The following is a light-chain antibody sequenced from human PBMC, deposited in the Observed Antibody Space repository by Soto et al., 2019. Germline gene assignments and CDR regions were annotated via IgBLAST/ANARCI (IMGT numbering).Light chain of an antibody. CDR1: ESISGW. CDR3: QQFNGYPIT. V-gene: IGKV1-5*01. Sequence: DIQLTQSPSSLSAYVGDRVTITCRARESISGWLAWYQQKPGKAPKLLIYDASSLQSGVPSRFSGSGSGTEFTLAISSLQPEDFATYYCQQFNGYPITFGQGTRLEIK. J-gene: IGKJ5*01. CDR2: DAS.